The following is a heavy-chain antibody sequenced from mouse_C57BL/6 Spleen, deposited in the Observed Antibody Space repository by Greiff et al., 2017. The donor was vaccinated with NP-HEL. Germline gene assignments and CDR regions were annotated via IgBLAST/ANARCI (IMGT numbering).Heavy chain of an antibody. D-gene: IGHD3-3*01. CDR1: GYTFTSYW. CDR3: ARSVLGDY. Sequence: QVQLQQSGAELAKPGASVKLSCKASGYTFTSYWMHWVKQRPGQGLEWIGYINPSSGYPKYNQKFKDKATLTADKYSSTAYMQLSSLTYEDSAVYYCARSVLGDYWGQGTTLTVSS. CDR2: INPSSGYP. J-gene: IGHJ2*01. V-gene: IGHV1-7*01.